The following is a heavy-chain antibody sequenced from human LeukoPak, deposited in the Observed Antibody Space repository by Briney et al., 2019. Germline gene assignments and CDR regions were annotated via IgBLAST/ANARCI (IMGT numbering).Heavy chain of an antibody. CDR3: ASDVDTAMVPFDY. D-gene: IGHD5-18*01. V-gene: IGHV3-48*01. Sequence: TGGSLRLSCAASGFTFSSYSMNWVRQAPGKGLEWVSYISSSSSTIYYADSVKGRFTISRDNAKNSLYLQMNSLRAEDTAVYYCASDVDTAMVPFDYWGQGTLVTVSS. J-gene: IGHJ4*02. CDR2: ISSSSSTI. CDR1: GFTFSSYS.